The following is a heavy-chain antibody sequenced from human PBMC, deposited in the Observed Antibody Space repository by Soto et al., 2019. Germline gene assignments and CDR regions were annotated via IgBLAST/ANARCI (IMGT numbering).Heavy chain of an antibody. D-gene: IGHD3-10*01. Sequence: ASVKVSCKASGYTFTSYYMHWARQAPGQGLEWMGIINPSGGSTSYAQKFQGRVTMTRDTSTSTVYMELSSLRSEDTAVYYCARSSLMVRGVIYYYYGMDVWGQGTTVTVSS. V-gene: IGHV1-46*01. CDR1: GYTFTSYY. CDR2: INPSGGST. CDR3: ARSSLMVRGVIYYYYGMDV. J-gene: IGHJ6*02.